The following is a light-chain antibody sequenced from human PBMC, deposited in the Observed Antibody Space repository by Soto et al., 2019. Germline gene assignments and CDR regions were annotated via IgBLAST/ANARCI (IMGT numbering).Light chain of an antibody. V-gene: IGLV2-8*01. CDR1: SXDVGGYKY. J-gene: IGLJ1*01. CDR2: EVS. Sequence: QSALTQPPSASGSPGQSVTISCTGTSXDVGGYKYVSWYQQHPGKVPKLMIYEVSKRPSGVPDRFSGSKSGNTASLTVSGLQAEDEADYYCSSYAGSNTDYVFGTGTKVTVL. CDR3: SSYAGSNTDYV.